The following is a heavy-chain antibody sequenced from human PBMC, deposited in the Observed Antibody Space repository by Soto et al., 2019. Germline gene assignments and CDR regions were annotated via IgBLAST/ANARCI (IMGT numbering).Heavy chain of an antibody. V-gene: IGHV3-15*01. CDR3: TTVGGPHCSGGACSY. Sequence: EVQLVESGGGLVRPGGSLRLSCAASGFTFSDAWMGWVRQAPGKGLEWIGRIKSNTDGGTPDYAAPVRGRFTISRDDSKSTLYLEVNSLKTEDTAVYYCTTVGGPHCSGGACSYWGRGTLVTVSS. D-gene: IGHD2-15*01. CDR2: IKSNTDGGTP. CDR1: GFTFSDAW. J-gene: IGHJ1*01.